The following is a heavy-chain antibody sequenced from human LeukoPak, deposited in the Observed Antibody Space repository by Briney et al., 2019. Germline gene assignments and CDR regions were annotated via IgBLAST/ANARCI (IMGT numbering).Heavy chain of an antibody. CDR3: AREIRGYSGYDPDYYYYYMDV. D-gene: IGHD5-12*01. V-gene: IGHV1-69*01. CDR1: GGPFSSYA. Sequence: GSSVKISCKASGGPFSSYAISWVRQAPGQELEWMGGIIPIFGTANYAQKFQGRVTITADESTSTAYMELSSLRSEDTAVYYCAREIRGYSGYDPDYYYYYMDVWGKGTTVTVSS. J-gene: IGHJ6*03. CDR2: IIPIFGTA.